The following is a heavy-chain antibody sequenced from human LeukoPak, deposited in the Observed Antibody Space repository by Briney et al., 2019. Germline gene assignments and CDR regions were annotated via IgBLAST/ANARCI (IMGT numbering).Heavy chain of an antibody. CDR3: AKEYTGSFSPFPSYFDS. D-gene: IGHD1-26*01. V-gene: IGHV3-23*01. CDR2: ISASGGST. J-gene: IGHJ4*02. CDR1: GFTFSSYA. Sequence: GGSLRLSCAASGFTFSSYAMHWARQAPGKGLEWVSAISASGGSTYYADSVKGRFTISRDNSKNTLYLQMNSLRAEDTAVYYCAKEYTGSFSPFPSYFDSWGQGTLVTVSS.